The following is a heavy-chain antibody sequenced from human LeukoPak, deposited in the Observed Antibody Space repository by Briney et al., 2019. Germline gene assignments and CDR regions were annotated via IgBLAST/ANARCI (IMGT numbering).Heavy chain of an antibody. J-gene: IGHJ5*02. CDR3: TRDQTTGGWFDP. CDR2: INHRGST. CDR1: GGSFSGYY. V-gene: IGHV4-34*01. Sequence: SETLSLTCAVYGGSFSGYYWSWIRQPPGKGLEWIGEINHRGSTNYNPSLKSRVTISVDTSKNQFSLKLSSVTAADTAVYYCTRDQTTGGWFDPWGQGTLVTVSS. D-gene: IGHD1-14*01.